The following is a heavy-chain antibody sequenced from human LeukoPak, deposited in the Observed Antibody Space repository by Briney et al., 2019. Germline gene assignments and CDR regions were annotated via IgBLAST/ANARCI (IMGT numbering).Heavy chain of an antibody. CDR3: ARGYVWGSYRYTRGVYYFDY. D-gene: IGHD3-16*02. V-gene: IGHV1-8*03. CDR2: MNPNSGNT. Sequence: ASVKVSCKASGYTFTGYYMYWVRQAPGQGLEWMGWMNPNSGNTGYAQKFQGRVTITRNTSISTAYMELSSLRSEDTAVYYCARGYVWGSYRYTRGVYYFDYWGQGTLVTVSS. CDR1: GYTFTGYY. J-gene: IGHJ4*02.